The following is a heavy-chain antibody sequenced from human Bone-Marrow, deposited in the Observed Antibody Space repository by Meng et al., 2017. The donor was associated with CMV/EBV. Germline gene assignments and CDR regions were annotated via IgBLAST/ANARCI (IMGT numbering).Heavy chain of an antibody. CDR3: ARGLFDYGSYYYYYGMDV. CDR1: GFTFSSCS. CDR2: ISSSSSTK. Sequence: GESLKISCAASGFTFSSCSMNWVRQAPGKGLEWVSYISSSSSTKYYADSVKGRFTISRDNAKNSLYLQMNSLRAEDTAVYYCARGLFDYGSYYYYYGMDVWGQGTTVTVSS. V-gene: IGHV3-48*04. J-gene: IGHJ6*02. D-gene: IGHD4-17*01.